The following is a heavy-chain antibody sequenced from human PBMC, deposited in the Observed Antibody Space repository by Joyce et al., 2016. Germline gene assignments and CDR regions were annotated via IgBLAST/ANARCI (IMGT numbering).Heavy chain of an antibody. V-gene: IGHV3-30*18. CDR3: AKDCHYSSGYYEGFDY. CDR1: GFTFSNYG. D-gene: IGHD3-22*01. J-gene: IGHJ4*02. CDR2: ISYDGSNK. Sequence: QVQLVDSGGGVVQPGRSLRLSCVASGFTFSNYGMHWVRQAPGKGLEWGAVISYDGSNKYYSDSVKGRFTISRDNSRNTVYLQMNSLRPEDTAVYYCAKDCHYSSGYYEGFDYWGQGTLVTVSS.